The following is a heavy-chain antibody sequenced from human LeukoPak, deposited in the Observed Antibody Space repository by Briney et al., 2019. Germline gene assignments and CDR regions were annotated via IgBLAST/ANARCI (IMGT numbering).Heavy chain of an antibody. V-gene: IGHV3-30*02. J-gene: IGHJ4*02. Sequence: GGSLRLSCAASGFTFSSYGMHWVRQAPGKGLEWVAFIRYDGSNKYYADSVKGRFAISRDNSKNTLYLQMNSLRAEDTAVYYCAKDSAIDCSSTSCDVFDYWGQGTLFTVSS. CDR1: GFTFSSYG. CDR3: AKDSAIDCSSTSCDVFDY. D-gene: IGHD2-2*01. CDR2: IRYDGSNK.